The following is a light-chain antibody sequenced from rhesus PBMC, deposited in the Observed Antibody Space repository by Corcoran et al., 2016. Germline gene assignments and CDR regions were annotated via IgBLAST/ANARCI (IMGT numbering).Light chain of an antibody. CDR3: QQHDNSPYS. V-gene: IGKV1-69*01. CDR2: RAS. J-gene: IGKJ2*01. CDR1: QGISKW. Sequence: DIQMTQSPSSLSSSVGDRVTITCRASQGISKWLAWYQQKPGKAPKLLLYRASNLETGVPSRFSGNGSGTDFTLTLSSLQPEDIATYYCQQHDNSPYSFGQGTKVEIK.